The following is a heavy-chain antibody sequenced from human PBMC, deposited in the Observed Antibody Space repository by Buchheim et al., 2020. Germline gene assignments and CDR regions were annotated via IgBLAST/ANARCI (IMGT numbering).Heavy chain of an antibody. Sequence: QVQLVQSGAEVKKPGSSVKVSCKASGGTFSSYAISWVRQAPGQGLEWMGGIIPIFGTANYAQKFQGRVTITADASTSTAYMELSSLRSEDTAVYYCARSVIYYDSSGYYYTGAEGFDYWGQGTL. D-gene: IGHD3-22*01. CDR2: IIPIFGTA. V-gene: IGHV1-69*12. CDR3: ARSVIYYDSSGYYYTGAEGFDY. J-gene: IGHJ4*02. CDR1: GGTFSSYA.